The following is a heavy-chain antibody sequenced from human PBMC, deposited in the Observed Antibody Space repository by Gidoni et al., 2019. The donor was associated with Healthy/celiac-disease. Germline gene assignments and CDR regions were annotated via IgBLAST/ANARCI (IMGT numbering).Heavy chain of an antibody. CDR1: GFTFSSYS. D-gene: IGHD6-13*01. CDR2: ISSSSSYI. CDR3: ARCIAAAGADY. Sequence: EVQLVESGGGLVKPGGSLRLSCAASGFTFSSYSMNWVRQAPGKGLEWVSSISSSSSYIYYADSVKGRFTISRDNAKNSLYLQMNRLRAEDTAVYYCARCIAAAGADYWGQGTLVTVSS. J-gene: IGHJ4*02. V-gene: IGHV3-21*01.